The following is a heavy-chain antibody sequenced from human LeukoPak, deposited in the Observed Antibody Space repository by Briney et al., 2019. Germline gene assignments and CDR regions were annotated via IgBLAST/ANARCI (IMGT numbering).Heavy chain of an antibody. Sequence: GGSLRLSCAASGFTFSSYAMSWVRQAPGKGLEWVSAISGSGGSTYYADSVRGRFTISRDNSKNTLYLQMNSLRAEDTAVYYCAKDEGLAAAFRGYYYYGMDVWGQGTTVTVSS. V-gene: IGHV3-23*01. CDR2: ISGSGGST. CDR3: AKDEGLAAAFRGYYYYGMDV. D-gene: IGHD2-15*01. CDR1: GFTFSSYA. J-gene: IGHJ6*02.